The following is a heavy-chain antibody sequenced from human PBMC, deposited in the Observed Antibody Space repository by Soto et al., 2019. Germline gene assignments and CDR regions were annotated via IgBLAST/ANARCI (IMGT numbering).Heavy chain of an antibody. CDR3: ARGARTAMVTEAFDI. D-gene: IGHD5-18*01. CDR2: ISAYNGNT. J-gene: IGHJ3*02. CDR1: GYTFTSYG. V-gene: IGHV1-18*01. Sequence: ASVKVSCKASGYTFTSYGISWVRQAPGQGLEWMGWISAYNGNTNYAQKLQGRVTMTTDTYTSTAYMELRSLRSDDTAVYYCARGARTAMVTEAFDIVGQGTMVTVS.